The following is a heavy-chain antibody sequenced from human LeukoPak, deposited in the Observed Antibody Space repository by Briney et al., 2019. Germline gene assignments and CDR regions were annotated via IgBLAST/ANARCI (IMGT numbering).Heavy chain of an antibody. CDR1: GFTVSSNY. CDR3: ARAQAEEGYGLDY. CDR2: IYSGGST. J-gene: IGHJ4*02. Sequence: AGGSLRLSCAASGFTVSSNYMSWVRQAPGKGLEWVSVIYSGGSTYYADSVKGRFTISRDNSKNTLYLQMNSLRAEDTAVYYCARAQAEEGYGLDYWGQGTLVTVSS. D-gene: IGHD5-24*01. V-gene: IGHV3-53*01.